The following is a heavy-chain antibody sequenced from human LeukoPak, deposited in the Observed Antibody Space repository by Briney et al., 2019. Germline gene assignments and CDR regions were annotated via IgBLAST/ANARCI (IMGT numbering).Heavy chain of an antibody. CDR1: GFTFSSYG. D-gene: IGHD4-23*01. V-gene: IGHV3-33*01. Sequence: GRSLRLSCAASGFTFSSYGMHWVRQAPGKGLEWVAVIWYDGSNKYYADSVKGRFTISRDNSKNMPYLQMNSLRAEDTAVYYCTRAPASYYGGNWGKGTLVTVSS. CDR2: IWYDGSNK. CDR3: TRAPASYYGGN. J-gene: IGHJ4*02.